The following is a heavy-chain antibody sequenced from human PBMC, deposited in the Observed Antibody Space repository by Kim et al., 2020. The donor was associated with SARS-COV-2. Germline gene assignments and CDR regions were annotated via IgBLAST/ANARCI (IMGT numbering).Heavy chain of an antibody. J-gene: IGHJ4*02. V-gene: IGHV1-3*01. CDR3: ARLQSPSSGSYSLSDY. CDR1: GYTFTSYA. CDR2: INAGNGNT. D-gene: IGHD1-26*01. Sequence: ASVKVSCKASGYTFTSYAMHWVRQAPGQRLEWMGWINAGNGNTKYSQKFQGRVTITRDTSASTAYMELSSLRSEDTAVYYCARLQSPSSGSYSLSDYWGQGTLVTVSS.